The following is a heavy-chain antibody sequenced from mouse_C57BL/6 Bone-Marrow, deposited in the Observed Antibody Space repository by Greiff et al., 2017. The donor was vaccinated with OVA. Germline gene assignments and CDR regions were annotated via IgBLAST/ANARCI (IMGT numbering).Heavy chain of an antibody. CDR2: ISSGSSTI. CDR3: ARPIYDGYSGGFAD. V-gene: IGHV5-17*01. Sequence: EVQLVESGGGLVKPGGSLKLSCAASGFTFSDYGMHWVRQAPEKGLEWVAYISSGSSTIYYADTVKGRFTISRANAKNTLFLQMTSLRVEDTAMYYCARPIYDGYSGGFADWGKGTLVTVAA. J-gene: IGHJ3*01. CDR1: GFTFSDYG. D-gene: IGHD2-3*01.